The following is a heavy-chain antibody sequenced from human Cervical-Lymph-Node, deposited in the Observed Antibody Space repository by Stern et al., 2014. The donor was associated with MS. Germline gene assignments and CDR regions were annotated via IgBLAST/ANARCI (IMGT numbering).Heavy chain of an antibody. Sequence: QITLKESGPTLVKPTQTLTLTCTFSGFSLSTSGVGVGWIRQPPGKALEWLALLYWDDDKRHSPPPKRRLTITTDTSKNQVVLTMTNMDPVDTATYYCARSPRAMIVVGWGQGTLVTVSS. V-gene: IGHV2-5*02. D-gene: IGHD3-22*01. CDR3: ARSPRAMIVVG. J-gene: IGHJ4*02. CDR2: LYWDDDK. CDR1: GFSLSTSGVG.